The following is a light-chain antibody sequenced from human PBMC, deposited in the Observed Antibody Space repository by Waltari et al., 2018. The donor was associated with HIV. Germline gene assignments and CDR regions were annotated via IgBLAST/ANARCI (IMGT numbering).Light chain of an antibody. CDR1: SSNVGAGYD. CDR2: GNN. CDR3: QSYDSSLVI. J-gene: IGLJ2*01. Sequence: QSVLTQPPSVSGAPGQRVTISFTGSSSNVGAGYDVLWYQQLPGTTPKLLIYGNNNRPSGVPDRFSGSKSGTSASLAITGLQADDEADYYCQSYDSSLVIFGGGTKLTVL. V-gene: IGLV1-40*01.